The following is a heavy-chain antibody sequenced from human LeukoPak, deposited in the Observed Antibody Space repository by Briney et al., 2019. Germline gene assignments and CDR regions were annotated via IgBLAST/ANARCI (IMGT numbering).Heavy chain of an antibody. CDR3: ARDGEGDEGWDS. D-gene: IGHD7-27*01. CDR2: FSYRGST. J-gene: IGHJ4*02. CDR1: GGSMGVSITRHH. Sequence: SETLSLTCTVSGGSMGVSITRHHWICVRQPPGNGLDWIGHFSYRGSTNYNPSLQSRVTISVAPSKNQFSLRLSSVTAADTDVYSCARDGEGDEGWDSWGPGTLVTVSS. V-gene: IGHV4-61*01.